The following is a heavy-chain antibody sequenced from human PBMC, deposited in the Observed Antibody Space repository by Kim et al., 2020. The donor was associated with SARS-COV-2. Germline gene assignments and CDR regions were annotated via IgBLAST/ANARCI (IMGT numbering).Heavy chain of an antibody. CDR3: ARHRPPKRITMVRGATGGMDV. D-gene: IGHD3-10*01. CDR2: IYYSGST. Sequence: SETLSLTCTVSGGSISSYYWSWIRQPPGKGLEWIGYIYYSGSTNYNPSLKSRVTISVDTSKNQFSLKLSSVTAADTAVYYCARHRPPKRITMVRGATGGMDVWGQGTTVTVSS. J-gene: IGHJ6*02. CDR1: GGSISSYY. V-gene: IGHV4-59*08.